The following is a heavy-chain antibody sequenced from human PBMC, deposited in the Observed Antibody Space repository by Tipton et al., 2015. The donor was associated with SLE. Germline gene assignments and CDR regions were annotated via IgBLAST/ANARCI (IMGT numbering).Heavy chain of an antibody. CDR3: AREYYYDSSGYLPDDAFDI. D-gene: IGHD3-22*01. CDR2: ISYDGSNK. CDR1: GFTFSSYA. V-gene: IGHV3-30-3*01. Sequence: RSLRLSCAASGFTFSSYAMHWVRQAPGKGLEWVAVISYDGSNKYYADSVKGRFTISRDNSKNTLYLQMNSLRAEDTAVYYCAREYYYDSSGYLPDDAFDIWGQGTMVTVSS. J-gene: IGHJ3*02.